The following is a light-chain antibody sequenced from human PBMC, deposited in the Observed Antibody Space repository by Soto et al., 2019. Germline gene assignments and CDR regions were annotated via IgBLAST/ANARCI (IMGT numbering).Light chain of an antibody. J-gene: IGKJ1*01. Sequence: EIVMTQSPATLSVSPGERATLSCRASQSVSSKLAWYQQKPGQGPRLLIYGASTRATGIPARFSGSGSGTEFTLTISSLQYEDFAVYCWQHNSTWLWTFGQGTKVEIK. CDR3: QHNSTWLWT. V-gene: IGKV3-15*01. CDR1: QSVSSK. CDR2: GAS.